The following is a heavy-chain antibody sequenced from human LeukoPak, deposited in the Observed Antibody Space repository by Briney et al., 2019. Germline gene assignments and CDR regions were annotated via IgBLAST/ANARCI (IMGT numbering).Heavy chain of an antibody. CDR3: ARGGWELSY. CDR1: GFTFSSFG. J-gene: IGHJ4*02. D-gene: IGHD1-26*01. V-gene: IGHV3-33*01. Sequence: RGSLRLSCGASGFTFSSFGMHWLRQAPGKGLEWVAIIWYDGSDKYYSDSVKGRFTISRDNSKNTLYLQMNSLRAEDTAVYYCARGGWELSYWGQGTLVTVSS. CDR2: IWYDGSDK.